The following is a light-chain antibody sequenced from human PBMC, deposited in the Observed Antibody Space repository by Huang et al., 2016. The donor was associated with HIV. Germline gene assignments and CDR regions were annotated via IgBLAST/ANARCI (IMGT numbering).Light chain of an antibody. V-gene: IGKV4-1*01. CDR2: WAS. CDR1: QSVLYSSNNKNY. CDR3: HQYYNTPYT. Sequence: DIVMTQSPDSLAVSLGERATINCKSSQSVLYSSNNKNYLSWYQQKPGQSPKLLISWASTREPGAPDRFSRCGSGTDCTRTISRLQAEDVASYYCHQYYNTPYTFGQGTKLEIK. J-gene: IGKJ2*01.